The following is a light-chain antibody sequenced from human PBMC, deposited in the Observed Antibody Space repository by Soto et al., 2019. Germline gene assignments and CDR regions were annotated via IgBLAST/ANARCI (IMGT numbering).Light chain of an antibody. CDR2: EGS. CDR1: SSDVGSYNL. CDR3: CSYAGSSPRLV. J-gene: IGLJ1*01. V-gene: IGLV2-23*01. Sequence: QSALTQPASVSGSPGQSITISCTGTSSDVGSYNLVSWYQQHPGKAPKLMIYEGSKRPSGVSNRFSGSKSGNTASLTISGLQAEDEADYYCCSYAGSSPRLVFGTGTKLTVL.